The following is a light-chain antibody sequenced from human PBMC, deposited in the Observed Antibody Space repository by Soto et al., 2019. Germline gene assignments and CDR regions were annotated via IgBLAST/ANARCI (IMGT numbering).Light chain of an antibody. V-gene: IGKV1-5*01. CDR1: QAISGW. CDR3: QQYNRHSEWT. Sequence: DIQMTQSPSTLSASVGDRVTITCRASQAISGWLAWYQQKPGKAPKLLIYDASSLESGVPSRFSGRGSGTEFTLTISSLQPDDFATYYCQQYNRHSEWTFGQGTKVEIK. J-gene: IGKJ1*01. CDR2: DAS.